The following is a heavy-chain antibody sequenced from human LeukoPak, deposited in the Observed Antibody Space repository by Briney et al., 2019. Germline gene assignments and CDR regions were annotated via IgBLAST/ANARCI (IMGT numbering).Heavy chain of an antibody. D-gene: IGHD4-17*01. V-gene: IGHV3-21*01. Sequence: GGSLRLSCAASGLAFSSYSMNWIRQAPGKGLEWVSSITTSSSHVYYADSVKGRFTISRDNAKNSLYLQMNSLRAEDTAVYYCASLMTSVTIPDYWGQGTLVTVSS. CDR3: ASLMTSVTIPDY. J-gene: IGHJ4*02. CDR1: GLAFSSYS. CDR2: ITTSSSHV.